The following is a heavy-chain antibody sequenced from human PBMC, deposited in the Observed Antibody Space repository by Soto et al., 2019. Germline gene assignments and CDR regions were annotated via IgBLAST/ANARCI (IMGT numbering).Heavy chain of an antibody. Sequence: GGSLRLSCAASGFTFSSYGMHWVRQAPGKGLECVAVIWYDGSNKYYADSVKGRFTISRDNSKNTLYLQMNSLRAEDAAVYYCGREGDTAMVTCMEVWGKGATVTVSS. V-gene: IGHV3-33*01. D-gene: IGHD5-18*01. CDR2: IWYDGSNK. CDR3: GREGDTAMVTCMEV. J-gene: IGHJ6*03. CDR1: GFTFSSYG.